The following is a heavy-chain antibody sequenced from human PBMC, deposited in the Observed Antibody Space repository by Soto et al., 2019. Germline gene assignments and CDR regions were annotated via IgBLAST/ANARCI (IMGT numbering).Heavy chain of an antibody. CDR1: GYTFTRDG. Sequence: QVQLVQSGAEVPKPGASVKVSCTASGYTFTRDGINWVRQAPGHGLEWMGWINTYNGNTNYAQKLQGRGTMTTDTXKSTAYMELRSPRSDDTAVYYCARNARFPDNFSFDYWGQGTLVTVSS. CDR2: INTYNGNT. V-gene: IGHV1-18*01. CDR3: ARNARFPDNFSFDY. D-gene: IGHD1-20*01. J-gene: IGHJ4*02.